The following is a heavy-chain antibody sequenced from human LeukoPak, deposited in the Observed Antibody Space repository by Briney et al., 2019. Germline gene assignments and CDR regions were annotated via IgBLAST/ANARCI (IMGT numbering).Heavy chain of an antibody. V-gene: IGHV3-64*02. CDR3: ARGGYYDSSGPGDY. CDR1: GFTFSSYA. D-gene: IGHD3-22*01. Sequence: GGSLRLSCAAPGFTFSSYAMHWVRQAPGKGLEYVSGISSNGGNTYYADSVKGRFTISRDNSKNTLYLQMGSLRAEDMAVYYCARGGYYDSSGPGDYWGQGTLVTVSS. CDR2: ISSNGGNT. J-gene: IGHJ4*02.